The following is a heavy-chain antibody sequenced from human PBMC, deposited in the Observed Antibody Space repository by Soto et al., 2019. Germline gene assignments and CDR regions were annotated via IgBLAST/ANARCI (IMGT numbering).Heavy chain of an antibody. CDR3: ARARGSYYGSGSFYYYGMDV. CDR1: GDSVSSNSAA. V-gene: IGHV6-1*01. CDR2: TYYRSKWYN. Sequence: SQTLSLTCAISGDSVSSNSAAWNWIRQSPSRGLEWLGRTYYRSKWYNDYAVSVKSRITINPDTSKNQFSLQLNSVTPEDTAVYYCARARGSYYGSGSFYYYGMDVWGQGTTGTVS. J-gene: IGHJ6*02. D-gene: IGHD3-10*01.